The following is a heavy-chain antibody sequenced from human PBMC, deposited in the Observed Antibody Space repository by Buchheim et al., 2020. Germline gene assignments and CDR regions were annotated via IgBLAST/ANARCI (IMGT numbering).Heavy chain of an antibody. D-gene: IGHD2-2*01. J-gene: IGHJ5*02. CDR1: GGTFSSYA. V-gene: IGHV1-69*04. Sequence: QVQLVQSGAEVKKPGSSVKVSCKASGGTFSSYAISWVRQAPGQGLEWMGRIIPILGIANYAQKFQGRVTITADKSTSTAYMELSSLRSEDTAVYYCAVWRGRIDCSSTSCYFFKARNWFDPWGQGTL. CDR3: AVWRGRIDCSSTSCYFFKARNWFDP. CDR2: IIPILGIA.